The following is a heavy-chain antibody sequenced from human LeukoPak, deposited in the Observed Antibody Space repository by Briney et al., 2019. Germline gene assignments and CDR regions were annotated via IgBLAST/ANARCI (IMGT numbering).Heavy chain of an antibody. CDR1: GFTFSNYV. V-gene: IGHV3-30-3*01. CDR2: ISYDGSNK. CDR3: ARGGTIPFDY. Sequence: QSGGSLRLSCAASGFTFSNYVMSWVRQAPGKGLEWVAVISYDGSNKYYADSVKGRFTISRDNSKNTLYLQMNSLRAEDTAVYYCARGGTIPFDYWGQGTLVTVSS. J-gene: IGHJ4*02. D-gene: IGHD3-3*01.